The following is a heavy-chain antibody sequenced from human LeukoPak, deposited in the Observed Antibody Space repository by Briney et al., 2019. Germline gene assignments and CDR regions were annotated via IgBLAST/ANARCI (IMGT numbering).Heavy chain of an antibody. Sequence: PGGSLRLSCAASGFTFSSYWMSWVRQAPGKGLEWVANIKQDGSEKYYVDSVKGRFTISRDNAKNSRYLQMNSLRAEDTAVYYCAREYDSSGYYYANWGQGTLVTVSS. CDR1: GFTFSSYW. J-gene: IGHJ4*02. CDR2: IKQDGSEK. V-gene: IGHV3-7*01. D-gene: IGHD3-22*01. CDR3: AREYDSSGYYYAN.